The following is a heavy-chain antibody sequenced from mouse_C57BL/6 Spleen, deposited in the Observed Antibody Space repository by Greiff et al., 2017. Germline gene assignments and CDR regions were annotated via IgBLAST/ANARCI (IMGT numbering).Heavy chain of an antibody. Sequence: QVQLQQPGAELVRPGTSVKLSCKASGYTFTSYWMHWVKQRPGQGLEWIGVIDPSDSYTNYNQKFKGKATLTVDTSSSTAYMQLSSLTSEDSAVYYCARPGRDWYFDVWGTGTTVTVSS. CDR1: GYTFTSYW. D-gene: IGHD1-1*01. J-gene: IGHJ1*03. CDR3: ARPGRDWYFDV. V-gene: IGHV1-59*01. CDR2: IDPSDSYT.